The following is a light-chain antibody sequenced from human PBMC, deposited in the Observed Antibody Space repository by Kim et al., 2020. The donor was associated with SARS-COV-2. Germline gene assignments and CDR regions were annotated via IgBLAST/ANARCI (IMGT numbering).Light chain of an antibody. J-gene: IGLJ1*01. CDR2: QDS. CDR1: KLGDKY. CDR3: QAWDSSTYV. V-gene: IGLV3-1*01. Sequence: SYELTQPPSVSMSPGQTASITCSGDKLGDKYACXYQQKPGQSPVLVIYQDSKRPSGIPERFSGSNSGNTATLTISETQAMDEADYYCQAWDSSTYVFGTG.